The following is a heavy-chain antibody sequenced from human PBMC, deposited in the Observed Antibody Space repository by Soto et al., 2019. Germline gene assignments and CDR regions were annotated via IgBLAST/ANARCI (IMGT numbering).Heavy chain of an antibody. CDR3: ARHWALGPPPDY. CDR2: IYHSGST. J-gene: IGHJ4*02. Sequence: PSETLSLTCAVSGGSISSSNWWSWVRQPPGKGLEWIGEIYHSGSTNYNPSLKSRVTISVDTSKNQFSLKLSSVTAADTAVYYCARHWALGPPPDYWGQGTLVTVSS. D-gene: IGHD3-16*01. CDR1: GGSISSSNW. V-gene: IGHV4-4*02.